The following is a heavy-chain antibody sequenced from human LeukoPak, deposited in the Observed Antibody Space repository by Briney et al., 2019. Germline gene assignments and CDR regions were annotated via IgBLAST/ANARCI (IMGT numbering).Heavy chain of an antibody. CDR1: GFTFSSYA. D-gene: IGHD2-15*01. Sequence: VGSLRLSCAASGFTFSSYAMTWVRQAPGKGLEWVSTISGDGGSTYYAASVKGRFTISRDNSKNTLYLQMTSLRGEDTAVYYCAKDRWGSGGSGGGDYWGQGTLVSVSS. CDR3: AKDRWGSGGSGGGDY. J-gene: IGHJ4*02. CDR2: ISGDGGST. V-gene: IGHV3-23*01.